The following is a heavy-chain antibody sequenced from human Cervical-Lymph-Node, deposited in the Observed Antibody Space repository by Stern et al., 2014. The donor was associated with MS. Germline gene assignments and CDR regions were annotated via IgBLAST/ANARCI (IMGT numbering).Heavy chain of an antibody. Sequence: VQLVESGAEVKKPGSSVKVSCKASGGTFTNYNLNWVRQAPGERLEWMGRSIPVLGIPIYAQKFRDRVTMTADKSTGTAYMELSSLRSEDTAVYYCATDTQELLWGRGTQVTVS. CDR1: GGTFTNYN. D-gene: IGHD1-7*01. J-gene: IGHJ2*01. V-gene: IGHV1-69*09. CDR3: ATDTQELL. CDR2: SIPVLGIP.